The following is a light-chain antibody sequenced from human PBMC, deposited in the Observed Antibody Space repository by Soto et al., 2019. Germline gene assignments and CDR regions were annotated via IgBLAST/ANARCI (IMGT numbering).Light chain of an antibody. CDR2: DAS. CDR3: QQSYNTPYT. Sequence: DVQMTQSPSSLYASVADRVTITCRASQSINTYLNWYQQKPGQAPKLLIYDASSLQSGVPARFSGSGSGTDFTLTISSLQPEDFASYYCQQSYNTPYTFGRGTRLEIK. CDR1: QSINTY. V-gene: IGKV1-39*01. J-gene: IGKJ2*01.